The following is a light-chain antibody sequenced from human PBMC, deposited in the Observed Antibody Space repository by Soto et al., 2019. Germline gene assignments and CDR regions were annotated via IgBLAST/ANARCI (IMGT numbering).Light chain of an antibody. CDR3: QQYSNWPLT. CDR2: GAS. Sequence: EIVMTQSPATLSVSPGEMATLSFSASQSVLSSFLAWYQQKPGQAPSLLIYGASTRATGIPARFSGSGSGTEFTLTINSLQSEDFAVYYCQQYSNWPLTFGGGTKVDIK. J-gene: IGKJ4*01. CDR1: QSVLSSF. V-gene: IGKV3-15*01.